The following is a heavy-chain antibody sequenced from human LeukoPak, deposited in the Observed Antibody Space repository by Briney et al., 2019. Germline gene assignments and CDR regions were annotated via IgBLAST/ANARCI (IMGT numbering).Heavy chain of an antibody. CDR2: ITTNGGRT. CDR1: GFTFASYG. V-gene: IGHV3-23*01. Sequence: PGGSLTLSCAASGFTFASYGMGWVRQPPGKGREWGSFITTNGGRTSYADSVEGRFTIDRDNPRNTLYMQMNRLRDDDAVVYYGAIMHGYYDGTGYWVQWGQGTLVTVTS. J-gene: IGHJ4*02. D-gene: IGHD3-22*01. CDR3: AIMHGYYDGTGYWVQ.